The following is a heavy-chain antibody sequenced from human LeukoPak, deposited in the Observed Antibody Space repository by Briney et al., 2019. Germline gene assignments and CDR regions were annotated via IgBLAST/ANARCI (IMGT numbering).Heavy chain of an antibody. D-gene: IGHD3-3*01. Sequence: SVKVSCKASGGTFSSYAISWVRQAPGQGLEWMGGIIPIFGTANYAQKFQGRVTITTDESTSTAYMELSSMRSEDTAVYYCARDPTSGSEYFDYWGQGTLVTVSS. CDR3: ARDPTSGSEYFDY. CDR2: IIPIFGTA. J-gene: IGHJ4*02. V-gene: IGHV1-69*05. CDR1: GGTFSSYA.